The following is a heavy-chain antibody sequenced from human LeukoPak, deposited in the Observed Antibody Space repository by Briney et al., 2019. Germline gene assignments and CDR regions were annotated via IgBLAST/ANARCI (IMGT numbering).Heavy chain of an antibody. J-gene: IGHJ4*02. Sequence: SETLSLTCTVSGGSISSGDYNWSWIRQPPGKGLEWIGSIYYSGSTYYNPSLKSRVTISVDTSKNQFSLNLNSVTAADTAVYFCARDEGSAYPFDYWGQGTLVTVSS. CDR3: ARDEGSAYPFDY. CDR2: IYYSGST. CDR1: GGSISSGDYN. D-gene: IGHD3-22*01. V-gene: IGHV4-39*07.